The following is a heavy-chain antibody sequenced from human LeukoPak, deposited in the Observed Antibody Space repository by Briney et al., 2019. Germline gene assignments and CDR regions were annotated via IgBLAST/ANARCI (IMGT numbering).Heavy chain of an antibody. CDR3: ARGQRGTQCQIFDQ. CDR2: IKEDGSEK. J-gene: IGHJ4*02. Sequence: PGGSLRLSCAAYGFTFSTSWMNWVRQAPGKGLEWVANIKEDGSEKYYVDSAKGRFTISRDNAKNSLYLQMHSLRGEDTAVYYCARGQRGTQCQIFDQWGQGTLVTVSS. D-gene: IGHD6-19*01. V-gene: IGHV3-7*01. CDR1: GFTFSTSW.